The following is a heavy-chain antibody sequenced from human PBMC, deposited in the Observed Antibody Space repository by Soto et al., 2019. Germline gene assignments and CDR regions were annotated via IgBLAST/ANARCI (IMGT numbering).Heavy chain of an antibody. Sequence: GGSLRLSCAASGFNFSTYAMSWVRQAPGRWLEWVSPISRNGDGTHYADSVKGRFTISRENSNNTLYLKMNSLRAEDTATYYCARGKCGGLGCRCAAVDIWGQGTVVTVSS. CDR3: ARGKCGGLGCRCAAVDI. CDR2: ISRNGDGT. CDR1: GFNFSTYA. D-gene: IGHD4-17*01. J-gene: IGHJ3*02. V-gene: IGHV3-23*01.